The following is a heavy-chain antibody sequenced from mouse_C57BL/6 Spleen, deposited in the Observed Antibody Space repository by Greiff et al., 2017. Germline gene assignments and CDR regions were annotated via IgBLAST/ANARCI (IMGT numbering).Heavy chain of an antibody. CDR3: ARGDYYGSSYGAMDY. CDR1: GFSLTGYG. D-gene: IGHD1-1*01. V-gene: IGHV2-6*03. CDR2: IWSDGST. Sequence: VHLVESGPGLVAPSQSLSITCTVSGFSLTGYGVHWVRQPPGKGLEWLVVIWSDGSTTYNSAPKSRLSISKDNSKSQVFLKMNSLQTDDTAMYYCARGDYYGSSYGAMDYWGQGTSVTVSS. J-gene: IGHJ4*01.